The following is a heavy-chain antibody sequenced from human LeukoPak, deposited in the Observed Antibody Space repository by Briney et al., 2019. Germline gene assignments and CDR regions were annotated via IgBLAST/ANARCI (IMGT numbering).Heavy chain of an antibody. CDR2: IKHRGRS. CDR1: GSSISSDYY. J-gene: IGHJ4*02. CDR3: ARVVGATSIDY. Sequence: PSETLSLTCGVSGSSISSDYYWGWVRQPPGKGLEWIGSIKHRGRSYYNPSLKSRVTISVDTSKNQFSLQLSSVTAADTAVYYCARVVGATSIDYWGQGILVTVSS. D-gene: IGHD2-15*01. V-gene: IGHV4-38-2*01.